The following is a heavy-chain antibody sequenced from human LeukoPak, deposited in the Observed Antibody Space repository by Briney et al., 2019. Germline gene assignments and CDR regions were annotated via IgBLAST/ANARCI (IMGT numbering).Heavy chain of an antibody. Sequence: GASVKVSCKASGYTFTSYAMHWVRQAPGQRLEWMGWINAGNGNTKYSQKFQGRVTITRDTSASTAYMELSSLRSEDTAVYYCARDYPESSYGYVLDYWGQGTLVTVSS. CDR1: GYTFTSYA. CDR3: ARDYPESSYGYVLDY. V-gene: IGHV1-3*01. J-gene: IGHJ4*02. CDR2: INAGNGNT. D-gene: IGHD5-18*01.